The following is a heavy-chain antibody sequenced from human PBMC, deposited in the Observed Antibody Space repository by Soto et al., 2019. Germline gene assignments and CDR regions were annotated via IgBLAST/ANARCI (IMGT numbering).Heavy chain of an antibody. D-gene: IGHD3-9*01. CDR3: AHSGYDILTGVYYFDY. CDR2: IYWDDDK. J-gene: IGHJ4*02. Sequence: SGPTLVKPTQTLTLTCTFSGFSLSTSGVGVGWIRQPPGKALEWLALIYWDDDKRYSPSLKSRLTITKDTSKNQVVLTMTNMDPVDTATYYCAHSGYDILTGVYYFDYWGQGTLVTVSS. V-gene: IGHV2-5*02. CDR1: GFSLSTSGVG.